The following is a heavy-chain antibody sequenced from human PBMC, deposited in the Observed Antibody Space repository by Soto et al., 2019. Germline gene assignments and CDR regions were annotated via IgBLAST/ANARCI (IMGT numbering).Heavy chain of an antibody. Sequence: GGSLRLSCAAPGFTFSSYGMHWVRQAPGKGLEWVAVISYDGSNKYYADSVKGRFTISRDNSKNTLYLQMNSLRAEDTAVYYCAKDFWLYYYDSSGFLMDVWGQGTTVTVSS. CDR1: GFTFSSYG. J-gene: IGHJ6*02. V-gene: IGHV3-30*18. CDR2: ISYDGSNK. CDR3: AKDFWLYYYDSSGFLMDV. D-gene: IGHD3-22*01.